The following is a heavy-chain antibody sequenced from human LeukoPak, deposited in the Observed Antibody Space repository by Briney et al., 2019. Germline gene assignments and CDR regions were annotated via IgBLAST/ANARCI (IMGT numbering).Heavy chain of an antibody. CDR3: AKVHYDILTGYSDY. CDR1: GFTFSSYA. V-gene: IGHV3-23*01. J-gene: IGHJ4*02. D-gene: IGHD3-9*01. CDR2: ISGSGGST. Sequence: GGSLRLSCAASGFTFSSYAMSWVRQAPGKGLEWVSAISGSGGSTYYADSVKGRFTISRDNSKNTLYLQMNSLRAEDTAVYYCAKVHYDILTGYSDYWGQGTLVTVSS.